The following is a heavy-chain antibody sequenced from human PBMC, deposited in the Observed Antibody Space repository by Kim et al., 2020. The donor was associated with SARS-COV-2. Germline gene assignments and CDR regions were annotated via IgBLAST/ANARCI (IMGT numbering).Heavy chain of an antibody. V-gene: IGHV4-4*02. CDR3: ARDDCSGGSCSPLGY. CDR1: GGSISSSNW. J-gene: IGHJ4*02. CDR2: IYHSGST. Sequence: SETLSLTCAVSGGSISSSNWWSWVRQPPGKGLEWIGEIYHSGSTNYNPSLKSRVTISVDKSKNQFSLKLSSVTAADTAVYYCARDDCSGGSCSPLGYWGQGTLVTISS. D-gene: IGHD2-15*01.